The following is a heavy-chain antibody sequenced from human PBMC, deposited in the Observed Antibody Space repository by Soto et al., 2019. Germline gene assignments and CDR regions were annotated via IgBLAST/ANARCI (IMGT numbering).Heavy chain of an antibody. V-gene: IGHV4-31*03. D-gene: IGHD3-22*01. Sequence: QVQLQESGPGLVKPSQTLSLTCTVSGGSISSGNYYWSWIRQHPGKGLEWFGYIYYSGSTYYNPSLKRRVTISVDTSKNQFSLKLSSVTAADTAVYYCASTYYNASSGPFDYWGQGTLVTVSS. CDR1: GGSISSGNYY. CDR2: IYYSGST. J-gene: IGHJ4*02. CDR3: ASTYYNASSGPFDY.